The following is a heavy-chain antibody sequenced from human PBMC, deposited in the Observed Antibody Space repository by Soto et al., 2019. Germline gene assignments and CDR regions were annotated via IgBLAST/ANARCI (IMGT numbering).Heavy chain of an antibody. Sequence: VPSVQVSCKASGYTFNKYGFNWVRQAPGQGLEWMGRISAYNDYTNFAQKFQGRVTLTTDASTNTAYMELKILRSDDTAIYYCARGRGVVVPAGTPDAFDVWGQGTMVTVSS. CDR3: ARGRGVVVPAGTPDAFDV. CDR2: ISAYNDYT. J-gene: IGHJ3*01. V-gene: IGHV1-18*01. CDR1: GYTFNKYG. D-gene: IGHD6-13*01.